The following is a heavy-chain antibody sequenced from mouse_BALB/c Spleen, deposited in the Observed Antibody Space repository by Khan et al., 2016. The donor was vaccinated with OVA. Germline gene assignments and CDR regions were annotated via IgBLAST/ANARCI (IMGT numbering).Heavy chain of an antibody. CDR2: INPHIGET. CDR3: ARKNGSDFDY. V-gene: IGHV1-20*02. CDR1: GYSFTGYF. Sequence: VQLQQPGPELVKPGASVKISCKASGYSFTGYFMNWVMQSHGKSLEWIGRINPHIGETFYNQKFKGKATLTVDESSSTVNMELRSLASEDSAVYYCARKNGSDFDYWGQGTTLTVSS. D-gene: IGHD1-1*01. J-gene: IGHJ2*01.